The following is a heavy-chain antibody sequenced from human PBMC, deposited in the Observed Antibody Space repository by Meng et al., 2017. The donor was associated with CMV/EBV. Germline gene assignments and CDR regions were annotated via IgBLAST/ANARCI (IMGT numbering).Heavy chain of an antibody. CDR2: IIPIFGTA. J-gene: IGHJ4*02. V-gene: IGHV1-69*05. D-gene: IGHD6-19*01. Sequence: CKASGGTFSRYAISWVRQAPGQGLEWMGGIIPIFGTANYAQKFQGRVTITTDESTSTAYMELSSLRSEDTAVYYCARDGYSSGWFGYWGQGTLVTVSS. CDR3: ARDGYSSGWFGY. CDR1: GGTFSRYA.